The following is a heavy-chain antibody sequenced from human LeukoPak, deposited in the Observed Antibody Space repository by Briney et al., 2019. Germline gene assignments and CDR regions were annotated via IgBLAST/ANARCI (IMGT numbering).Heavy chain of an antibody. V-gene: IGHV5-51*01. Sequence: GESQKISCEGSGYSFTNYWIGWVRQMPGKGLEWMGIIYPGDSDTRYSPSFQGQVTISADKSINTAYLQWSSLKASDTAMYYCARIQRSGNSIDAFDIWGQGTVVTVSS. CDR2: IYPGDSDT. J-gene: IGHJ3*02. D-gene: IGHD4-23*01. CDR1: GYSFTNYW. CDR3: ARIQRSGNSIDAFDI.